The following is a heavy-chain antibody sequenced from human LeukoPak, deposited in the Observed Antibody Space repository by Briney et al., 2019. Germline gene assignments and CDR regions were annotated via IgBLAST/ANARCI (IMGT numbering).Heavy chain of an antibody. V-gene: IGHV4-59*01. J-gene: IGHJ4*02. CDR3: ARDSGGIDY. D-gene: IGHD4-23*01. CDR2: IYYSGST. Sequence: SETLSLTCTVSGGSISSYYWSWIRQPPGKGLEWIGYIYYSGSTNYNPSLKSRVTISVDTSKNQFSLKLSSVTAADTAVYYCARDSGGIDYWGQGTLVTVSS. CDR1: GGSISSYY.